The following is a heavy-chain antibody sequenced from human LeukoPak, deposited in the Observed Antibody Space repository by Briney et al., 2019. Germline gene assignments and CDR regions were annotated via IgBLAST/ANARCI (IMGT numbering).Heavy chain of an antibody. CDR3: AKGKQWLVRNLGTDY. D-gene: IGHD6-19*01. Sequence: GGSLRLSCAASGFTFSDYYMSWIRQAPGKGLEWLSYISSSGTTIYYADSVKGRFTISRDNSKNTLYLQMNSLRAEDTAVYYCAKGKQWLVRNLGTDYWGQGTLVTVSS. CDR2: ISSSGTTI. V-gene: IGHV3-11*04. J-gene: IGHJ4*02. CDR1: GFTFSDYY.